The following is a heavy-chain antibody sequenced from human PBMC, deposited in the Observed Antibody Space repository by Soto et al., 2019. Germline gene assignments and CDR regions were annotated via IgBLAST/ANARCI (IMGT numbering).Heavy chain of an antibody. J-gene: IGHJ5*02. CDR3: ARDHSGIAAACNWFDP. D-gene: IGHD6-13*01. V-gene: IGHV1-18*01. CDR2: ISAYNGNT. CDR1: GYPFTSYG. Sequence: QVQLVQSGAEVTKPGASVKVACKASGYPFTSYGISWVRQAPGQGLAWMGWISAYNGNTNYAQKLQGRVTMTTDTPTSTAYMELRSLRSDDTAVYYCARDHSGIAAACNWFDPWGQGTLVTVSS.